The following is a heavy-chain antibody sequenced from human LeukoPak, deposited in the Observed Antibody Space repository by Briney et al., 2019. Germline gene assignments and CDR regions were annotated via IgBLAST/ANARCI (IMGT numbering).Heavy chain of an antibody. J-gene: IGHJ4*02. CDR3: ATHGYNLDYYFDY. D-gene: IGHD5-24*01. CDR2: ISSSSSYI. Sequence: PGGSLRLSCAASGFTFSSYSMNWVRQAPGKGLEWVSSISSSSSYIYYADSVKGRFTISRDNAKNSLYLQMNSLRAEDTAMYYCATHGYNLDYYFDYWGQGTLVTVSS. CDR1: GFTFSSYS. V-gene: IGHV3-21*01.